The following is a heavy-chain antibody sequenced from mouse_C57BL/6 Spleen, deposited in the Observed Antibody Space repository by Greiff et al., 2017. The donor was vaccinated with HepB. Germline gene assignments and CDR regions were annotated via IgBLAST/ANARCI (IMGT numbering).Heavy chain of an antibody. CDR3: ARIHPLDSRWYFDV. D-gene: IGHD1-2*01. J-gene: IGHJ1*03. CDR1: GYTFTDYY. Sequence: VQLKHSGPELVKPGASVKISCKASGYTFTDYYMNWVKQSHGKSLEWIGDINPNNGGTSYNQKFKGKATLTVDKSSSTAYKELRSLTSEDSAVYYCARIHPLDSRWYFDVWGTGTTVTVAS. V-gene: IGHV1-26*01. CDR2: INPNNGGT.